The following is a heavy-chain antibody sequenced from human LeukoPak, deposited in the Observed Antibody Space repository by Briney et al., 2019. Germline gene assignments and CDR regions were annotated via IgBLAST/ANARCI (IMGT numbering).Heavy chain of an antibody. CDR3: AREGHDYVWGSYIDY. D-gene: IGHD3-16*01. Sequence: PSETLSLTCTVSGGSISSSSYYWGWIRQPPGKGLEWIGSIYYSGSTCYNPSLKSRVTISVDTSKNQFSLKLSSVTAADTAVYCCAREGHDYVWGSYIDYWGQGTLVTVSS. J-gene: IGHJ4*02. CDR2: IYYSGST. V-gene: IGHV4-39*07. CDR1: GGSISSSSYY.